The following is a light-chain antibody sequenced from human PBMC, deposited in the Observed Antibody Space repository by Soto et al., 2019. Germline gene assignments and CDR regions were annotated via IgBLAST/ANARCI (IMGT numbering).Light chain of an antibody. CDR3: QSYDTSLSAPYV. V-gene: IGLV1-40*01. J-gene: IGLJ1*01. Sequence: QSVLTQPPSVSGAPGQRVTISCAGSSSNIGAGYDVYWYQHLPGTAPKLLIYGNNNRPSGVPDRFSGSKSGTSASLAITGLQAEAEALYYCQSYDTSLSAPYVFGTGTKVTIL. CDR2: GNN. CDR1: SSNIGAGYD.